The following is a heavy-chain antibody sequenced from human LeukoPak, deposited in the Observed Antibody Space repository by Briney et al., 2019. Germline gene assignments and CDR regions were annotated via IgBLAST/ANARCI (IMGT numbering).Heavy chain of an antibody. CDR1: GGSISSSGYY. CDR2: IYSSGNP. D-gene: IGHD5/OR15-5a*01. Sequence: SETLSLTCTVSGGSISSSGYYWGWIRQPPGKGLEWIGTIYSSGNPYYNPSLKSRVIISVDPAKNQFSLKLTSVIAADTAVYYCARQWSTISDAFDIWGQGTMVTVS. CDR3: ARQWSTISDAFDI. J-gene: IGHJ3*02. V-gene: IGHV4-39*01.